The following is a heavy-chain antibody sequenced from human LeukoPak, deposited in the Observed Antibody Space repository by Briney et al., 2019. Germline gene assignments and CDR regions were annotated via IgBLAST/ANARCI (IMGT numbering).Heavy chain of an antibody. CDR1: GGTFSSYA. Sequence: GASVKVSCKASGGTFSSYAISWVRQAPGQGLEWMGGIIPIFGTANYAQKFQGRVTITADESTSTAYMELSSLRSEDTAVYYCARGRVARYYGSGSYISRFDPWGQGTLVTVSS. V-gene: IGHV1-69*13. J-gene: IGHJ5*02. D-gene: IGHD3-10*01. CDR2: IIPIFGTA. CDR3: ARGRVARYYGSGSYISRFDP.